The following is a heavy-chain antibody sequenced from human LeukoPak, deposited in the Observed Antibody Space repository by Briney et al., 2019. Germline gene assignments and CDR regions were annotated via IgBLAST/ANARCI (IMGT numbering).Heavy chain of an antibody. V-gene: IGHV3-21*04. J-gene: IGHJ5*01. Sequence: GGSLRPSCAASGFTCSSHSMNLVRQAPGERLEWVSSISSSSSYIYYADSVKGRFLISRDNAKNSLYLQMNSLRAEDTAVYYCASLPRITIFGVVRGLGSWGQEPWSPSPQ. CDR1: GFTCSSHS. CDR2: ISSSSSYI. D-gene: IGHD3-3*01. CDR3: ASLPRITIFGVVRGLGS.